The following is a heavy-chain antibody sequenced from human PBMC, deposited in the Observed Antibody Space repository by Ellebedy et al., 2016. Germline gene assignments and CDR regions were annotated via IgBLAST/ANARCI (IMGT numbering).Heavy chain of an antibody. CDR3: ARNVVIVADAAPPDYDSYYYMDV. D-gene: IGHD2/OR15-2a*01. V-gene: IGHV1-18*01. CDR1: GYPFLSYD. J-gene: IGHJ6*03. Sequence: ASVKVSXXASGYPFLSYDVNWVRQAPGQGLEWMGWISADNGNTNYAQKFQGRVTMTTDTSTNTAYMELRSLRSDDTAVYYCARNVVIVADAAPPDYDSYYYMDVWGTGTTVTVSS. CDR2: ISADNGNT.